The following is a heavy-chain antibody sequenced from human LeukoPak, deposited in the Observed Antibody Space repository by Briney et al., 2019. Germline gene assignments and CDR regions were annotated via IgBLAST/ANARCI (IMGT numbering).Heavy chain of an antibody. CDR1: GYTFTSYY. Sequence: ASVKVSCKASGYTFTSYYMHWVRQAPGQGLEWMGAINPSGGSTSYAQNFQGRVTMTRDTSTSTVYMELSSLRAADTAVYYCARGPGYSENYYYYYMDVWGKGTTVTVSS. CDR2: INPSGGST. CDR3: ARGPGYSENYYYYYMDV. D-gene: IGHD5-12*01. V-gene: IGHV1-46*01. J-gene: IGHJ6*03.